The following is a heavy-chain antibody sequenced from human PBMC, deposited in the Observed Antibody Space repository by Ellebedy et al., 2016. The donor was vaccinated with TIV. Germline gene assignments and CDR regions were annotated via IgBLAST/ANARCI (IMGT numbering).Heavy chain of an antibody. CDR1: ANTFNADV. J-gene: IGHJ4*02. D-gene: IGHD2-8*02. Sequence: ASVKVSCXASANTFNADVLHWVRQAPGQGLQWMGWINPKSGGTKYAHEFQGRVTMTRDTSISTAYMELNRLRSDDTAVFYCATKHCTGGNCHHPTFDYWGQGSLVTVSS. CDR3: ATKHCTGGNCHHPTFDY. V-gene: IGHV1-2*02. CDR2: INPKSGGT.